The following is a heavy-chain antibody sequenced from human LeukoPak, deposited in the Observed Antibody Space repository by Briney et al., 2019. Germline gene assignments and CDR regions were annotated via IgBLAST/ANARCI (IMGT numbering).Heavy chain of an antibody. D-gene: IGHD3-10*01. J-gene: IGHJ4*02. Sequence: GGSLRLACAASGFTFSSYGMHWVRQAPGKGLEWVAVISYDGSNKYYADSVKGRFTISRDNSKNTLYLQMNSLRAEDTAVYYCAKGSTYYGSGSDHDYFDYWGQGTLVTVSA. CDR3: AKGSTYYGSGSDHDYFDY. CDR1: GFTFSSYG. CDR2: ISYDGSNK. V-gene: IGHV3-30*18.